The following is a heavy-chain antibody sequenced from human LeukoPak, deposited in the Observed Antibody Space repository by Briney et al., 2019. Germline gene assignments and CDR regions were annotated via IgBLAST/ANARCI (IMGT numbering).Heavy chain of an antibody. CDR1: GYTFTSYD. J-gene: IGHJ6*02. Sequence: ASVKVSCKASGYTFTSYDINWVRQATGQGLEWMGWMNPNCGNTGYAQKFQGRVTMTRNTSISTAYMELSSLRSEDTAVYYCAREPDYDILTGSRFYGMDVWGQGTTVTVSS. V-gene: IGHV1-8*01. CDR2: MNPNCGNT. CDR3: AREPDYDILTGSRFYGMDV. D-gene: IGHD3-9*01.